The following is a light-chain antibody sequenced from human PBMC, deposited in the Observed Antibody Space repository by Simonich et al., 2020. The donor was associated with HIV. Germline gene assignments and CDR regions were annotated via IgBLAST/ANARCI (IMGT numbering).Light chain of an antibody. V-gene: IGKV3-15*01. CDR2: AAS. J-gene: IGKJ4*01. Sequence: EIVMTQSPATLSVSPGERATPSCRASQSIRSNLAWYQQKPGQTPRLLIYAASTRATGSPVGFSGSGAGTEFTLTISSMESEDFAVYYCQQYNNWPPAFGGGTNVEIK. CDR1: QSIRSN. CDR3: QQYNNWPPA.